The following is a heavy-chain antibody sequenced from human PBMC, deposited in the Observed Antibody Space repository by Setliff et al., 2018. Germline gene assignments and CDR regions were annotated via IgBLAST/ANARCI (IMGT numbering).Heavy chain of an antibody. V-gene: IGHV4-61*02. J-gene: IGHJ2*01. D-gene: IGHD3-3*01. Sequence: PSETLSLTCTVSGGSVGNSYYYWNWIRQPAGKGLEWIGRIYTTWSTNYNPSLKSRVTISLDTAKSQFFLKLNSVTAADTAVYYCARDDYNFWSGYWGARNLSWYFDLWGRGTLVTVSS. CDR2: IYTTWST. CDR3: ARDDYNFWSGYWGARNLSWYFDL. CDR1: GGSVGNSYYY.